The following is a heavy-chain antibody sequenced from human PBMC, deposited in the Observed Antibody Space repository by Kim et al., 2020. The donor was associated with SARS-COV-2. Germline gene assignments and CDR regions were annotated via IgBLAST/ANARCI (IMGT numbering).Heavy chain of an antibody. J-gene: IGHJ4*02. Sequence: YAQGFTGRFVFSLDTSVSTAYLQISSLKAEDTAVYYCAGRISSSWYNFDYWGQGTLVTVSS. CDR3: AGRISSSWYNFDY. D-gene: IGHD6-13*01. V-gene: IGHV7-4-1*02.